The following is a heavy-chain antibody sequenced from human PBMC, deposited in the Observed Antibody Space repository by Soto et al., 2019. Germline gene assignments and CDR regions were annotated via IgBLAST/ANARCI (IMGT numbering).Heavy chain of an antibody. CDR2: ISTFNGNA. V-gene: IGHV1-18*04. J-gene: IGHJ5*02. CDR1: GYTFSSHG. D-gene: IGHD6-19*01. CDR3: ARLQGYSSGWYTT. Sequence: GPEVKKPGASVKVSCKTSGYTFSSHGISWVRQAPGLGLECMGWISTFNGNAHYAESLQDRVTMTIDTSTSTAYLELTSLTSDDTGVYFCARLQGYSSGWYTTWGQGTLVTVSS.